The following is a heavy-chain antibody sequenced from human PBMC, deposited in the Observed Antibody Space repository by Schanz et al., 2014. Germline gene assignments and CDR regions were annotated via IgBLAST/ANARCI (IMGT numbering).Heavy chain of an antibody. J-gene: IGHJ4*02. CDR3: AKDDVWASGSYYDY. V-gene: IGHV3-30*02. Sequence: QVQLVESGGGVVQPGGSLRLSCAASGFTFTNLGMHWVRRAPGKGLEWVAFIRYDGSNQYYADSVKGRFTISRDNSKNTLSLQMNSLRAEDTAVYYCAKDDVWASGSYYDYWGQGTLVTVSS. D-gene: IGHD3-10*01. CDR2: IRYDGSNQ. CDR1: GFTFTNLG.